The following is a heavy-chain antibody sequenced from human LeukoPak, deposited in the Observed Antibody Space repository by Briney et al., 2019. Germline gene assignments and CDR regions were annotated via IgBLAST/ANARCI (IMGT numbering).Heavy chain of an antibody. J-gene: IGHJ4*02. CDR3: GLSMVRSLSPDY. CDR1: GFTFSSSW. Sequence: PGGCLRLSCAASGFTFSSSWMHWGRQAPGKGLVWVSGINSDGSSTNYADSVKGRFTISRDNAKNTLYLQMDSLRDEDTAVYYCGLSMVRSLSPDYGGRETLATVSS. V-gene: IGHV3-74*01. D-gene: IGHD3-10*01. CDR2: INSDGSST.